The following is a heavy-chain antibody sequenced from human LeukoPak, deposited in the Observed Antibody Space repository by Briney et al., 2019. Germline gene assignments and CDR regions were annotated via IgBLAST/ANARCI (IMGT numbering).Heavy chain of an antibody. D-gene: IGHD4-17*01. CDR1: GFTFSSYG. V-gene: IGHV3-30*18. CDR2: ISYDGSNK. Sequence: PGGSLRLSCAASGFTFSSYGMHWVRQAPGKGLEWVAVISYDGSNKYYADSVKGRFTISRDNSKNTLYLQMNSLRAEDTAVYYCAKSYTTYGDYGMDVWGQGTTVTVSS. CDR3: AKSYTTYGDYGMDV. J-gene: IGHJ6*02.